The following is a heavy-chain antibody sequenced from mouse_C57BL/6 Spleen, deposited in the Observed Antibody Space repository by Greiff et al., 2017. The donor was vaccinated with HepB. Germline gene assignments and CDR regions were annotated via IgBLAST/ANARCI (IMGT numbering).Heavy chain of an antibody. CDR2: SRNKANDYTT. Sequence: EVKLMESGGGLVQSGRSLRLSCATSGFTFSDFYMEWVRQAPGKGLEWIAASRNKANDYTTEYSASVKGRFIVSRDTSQSILYLQMNALRAEDTAIYYCARDVTEYWYFDVWGTGTTVTVSS. D-gene: IGHD4-1*01. CDR3: ARDVTEYWYFDV. J-gene: IGHJ1*03. V-gene: IGHV7-1*01. CDR1: GFTFSDFY.